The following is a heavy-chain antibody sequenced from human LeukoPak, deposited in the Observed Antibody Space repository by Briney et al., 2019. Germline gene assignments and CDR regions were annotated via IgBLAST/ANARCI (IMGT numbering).Heavy chain of an antibody. CDR1: GGSFSGYY. CDR3: VKDNGRWFDP. CDR2: INHSGST. D-gene: IGHD1-26*01. Sequence: SETLSLTCAVYGGSFSGYYWTWIRQPPGKGLEWIGEINHSGSTNYNPSLKSRVTISVDTSKNQFSLKLRSVTAADTAIYYCVKDNGRWFDPWGQGTLVIVSS. V-gene: IGHV4-34*01. J-gene: IGHJ5*02.